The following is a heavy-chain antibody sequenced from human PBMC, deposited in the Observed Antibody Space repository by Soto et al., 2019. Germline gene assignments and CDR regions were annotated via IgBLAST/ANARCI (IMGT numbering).Heavy chain of an antibody. CDR3: ARHHPDYSTPYYGMDV. V-gene: IGHV4-38-2*01. D-gene: IGHD4-4*01. Sequence: ASETLSLTCDVSGHSISSGYYWGWIRRPPGKGLEWIGQIHHSGSTNYNPSLKSRVTISLDQSKNQFSLKLSSVTAADTAVYYCARHHPDYSTPYYGMDVWGQGTAVTVSS. J-gene: IGHJ6*02. CDR2: IHHSGST. CDR1: GHSISSGYY.